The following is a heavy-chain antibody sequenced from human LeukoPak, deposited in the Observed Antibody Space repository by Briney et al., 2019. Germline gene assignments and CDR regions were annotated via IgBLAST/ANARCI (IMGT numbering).Heavy chain of an antibody. CDR2: ISSSSSYI. V-gene: IGHV3-21*01. Sequence: PGGSLRPSCAASGFTFSSYSMNWVRQAPGKGLEWVSSISSSSSYIYYADSVKGRFTISRDNAKNSLYLQMNSLRAEDTAVYYCARDGIGSTNNFDYWGQGTLVTVSS. J-gene: IGHJ4*02. CDR1: GFTFSSYS. CDR3: ARDGIGSTNNFDY. D-gene: IGHD1-26*01.